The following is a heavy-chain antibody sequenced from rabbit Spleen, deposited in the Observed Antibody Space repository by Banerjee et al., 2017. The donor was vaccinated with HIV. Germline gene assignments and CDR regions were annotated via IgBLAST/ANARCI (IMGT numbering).Heavy chain of an antibody. CDR3: VRGASSSGYYNL. D-gene: IGHD1-1*01. Sequence: QLTETGGGLVQPGGSLTLSCKASGIDFTNYYISWVRQAPGKGLEWIGYIDPLFGNTYYASWVNGRFTISSHNAQNTLYLQLNSLTVADTATYFCVRGASSSGYYNLWGQGTLVTVS. J-gene: IGHJ4*01. CDR1: GIDFTNYY. V-gene: IGHV1S7*01. CDR2: IDPLFGNT.